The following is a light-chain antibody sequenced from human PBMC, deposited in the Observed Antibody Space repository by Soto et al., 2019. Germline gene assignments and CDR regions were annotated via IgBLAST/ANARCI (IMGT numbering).Light chain of an antibody. CDR2: GAS. Sequence: EVIISQSPTALSMYHGERATLSCRASQSVSSNLAWYQQKPGQAPRLLIYGASTRATGIPARFSGSGSGTEFTLTISSLQSEDFAVYYCQQYNNWPRTFGQGTKV. CDR1: QSVSSN. V-gene: IGKV3-15*01. CDR3: QQYNNWPRT. J-gene: IGKJ1*01.